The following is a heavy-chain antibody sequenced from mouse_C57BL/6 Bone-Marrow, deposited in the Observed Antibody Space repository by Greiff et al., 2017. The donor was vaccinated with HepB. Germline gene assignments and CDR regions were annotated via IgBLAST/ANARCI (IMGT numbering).Heavy chain of an antibody. CDR2: ISYSGST. Sequence: EVKLVESGPGLAKPSQTLSLTCSVTGYSIISAYWNWIRKFPGNKLEYMGYISYSGSTYYNPYLKSRIPITRDTSKNQYYLQLNSVTTEDTATYYCARYGCYYGYDDFHYFDYWGQGTTLTVSS. J-gene: IGHJ2*01. D-gene: IGHD2-2*01. CDR1: GYSIISAY. CDR3: ARYGCYYGYDDFHYFDY. V-gene: IGHV3-8*01.